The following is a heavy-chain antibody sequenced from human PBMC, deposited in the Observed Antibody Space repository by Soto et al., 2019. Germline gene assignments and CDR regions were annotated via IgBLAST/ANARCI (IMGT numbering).Heavy chain of an antibody. J-gene: IGHJ5*02. V-gene: IGHV1-3*01. CDR3: ARDRNDLSTGYSAIGGFDP. CDR2: INAGNGDT. D-gene: IGHD3-9*01. Sequence: ASVKVSCTASGYTFTSYAMHWVRQAPGQRLEWMGWINAGNGDTYYADSVKGRFTVSRDRATNTVFLQMNSLRGDDSAIYYCARDRNDLSTGYSAIGGFDPWGQGTQVTVSS. CDR1: GYTFTSYA.